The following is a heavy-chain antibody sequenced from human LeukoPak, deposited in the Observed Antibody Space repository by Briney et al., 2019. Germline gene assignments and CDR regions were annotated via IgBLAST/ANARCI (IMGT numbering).Heavy chain of an antibody. J-gene: IGHJ6*03. CDR3: ARAKVTYYDFWSGYTYYYYMGV. CDR2: IKQYGSEK. V-gene: IGHV3-7*01. Sequence: GGSLRLSCAASGFTFSSYWMSWVRQAPGQGLEWVSNIKQYGSEKYYVDTVKGRFTISRDNAKNSLYLQMNSLRAEDTAVYYCARAKVTYYDFWSGYTYYYYMGVWGKGTTVTVSS. CDR1: GFTFSSYW. D-gene: IGHD3-3*01.